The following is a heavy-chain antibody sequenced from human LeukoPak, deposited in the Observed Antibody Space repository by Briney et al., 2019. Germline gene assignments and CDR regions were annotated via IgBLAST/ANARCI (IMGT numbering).Heavy chain of an antibody. CDR3: VRDPRDGYGHFGY. CDR1: GFTFSGNH. CDR2: IYSDGDT. J-gene: IGHJ4*02. D-gene: IGHD5-24*01. Sequence: PGGSLRLSCVVSGFTFSGNHMNWVRQAPGKGLEWVSVIYSDGDTYYADSVKGRFTISRDNSKNTLYLQMNSLKPEDTAVYYCVRDPRDGYGHFGYWGQGTLVTVSS. V-gene: IGHV3-66*02.